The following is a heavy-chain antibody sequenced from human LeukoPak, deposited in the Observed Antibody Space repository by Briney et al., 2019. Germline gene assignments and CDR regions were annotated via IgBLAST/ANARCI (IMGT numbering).Heavy chain of an antibody. J-gene: IGHJ6*03. V-gene: IGHV4-34*01. D-gene: IGHD2-15*01. Sequence: SETLSLTCAVYGGSFSDYYWSWIRQPPGKGLEWIGEIKHSGSTNYNPSLKSRVSISVDTSKNQFSLKLTSVTAADTAVYYCARMRGGGIGYHYYVDVWGKGTTVIVSS. CDR2: IKHSGST. CDR1: GGSFSDYY. CDR3: ARMRGGGIGYHYYVDV.